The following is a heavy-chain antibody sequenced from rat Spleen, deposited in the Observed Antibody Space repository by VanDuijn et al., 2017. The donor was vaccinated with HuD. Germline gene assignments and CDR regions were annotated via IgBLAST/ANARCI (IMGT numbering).Heavy chain of an antibody. CDR3: TRGGYYRY. Sequence: EVQLVESGGGLVQPGGSLNLSCVGSGFTFSNYGMAWVRQTPTKGLEWVAAISAGGGNTYYRDSAKGRFTFSRDNAKNTHSLQMDSLTSEDTATYYCTRGGYYRYWGQGVMVTVSS. J-gene: IGHJ2*01. D-gene: IGHD1-1*01. V-gene: IGHV5S13*01. CDR2: ISAGGGNT. CDR1: GFTFSNYG.